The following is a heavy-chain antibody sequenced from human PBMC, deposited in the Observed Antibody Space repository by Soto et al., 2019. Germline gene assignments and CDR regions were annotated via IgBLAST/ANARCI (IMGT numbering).Heavy chain of an antibody. Sequence: LGASLKISYKGSGYRFSTYWLARVRQMHGKALEYMGIIYPGESDARYSPSFQGQVTISADKSINTAFLQWSSLKASDTAMYYCARARVATPRLEDPFDIWGQGTMVTVSS. V-gene: IGHV5-51*01. CDR3: ARARVATPRLEDPFDI. J-gene: IGHJ3*02. CDR2: IYPGESDA. CDR1: GYRFSTYW. D-gene: IGHD5-12*01.